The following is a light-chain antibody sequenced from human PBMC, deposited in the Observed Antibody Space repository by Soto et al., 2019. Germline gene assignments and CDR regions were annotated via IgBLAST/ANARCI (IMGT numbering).Light chain of an antibody. V-gene: IGLV1-44*01. Sequence: QSVLTQPPSASGTPGQRVTISCSGSSSNIGSNTVNWYQQLPGTAPKLLIYRNNQRPSGVPDRFSGSKSGTSASLAISGLQSGDEADYYCAAWGDSLNGLVFRGGTKLTVL. CDR2: RNN. CDR3: AAWGDSLNGLV. J-gene: IGLJ2*01. CDR1: SSNIGSNT.